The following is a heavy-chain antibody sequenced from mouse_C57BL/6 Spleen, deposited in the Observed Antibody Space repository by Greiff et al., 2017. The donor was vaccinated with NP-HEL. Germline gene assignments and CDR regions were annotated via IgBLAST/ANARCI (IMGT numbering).Heavy chain of an antibody. D-gene: IGHD1-1*01. CDR2: IYPRSGNT. CDR3: ARNDYYGSSYGFAY. Sequence: VKQSCKASGYTFTSYGISWVKQRTGQGLEWIGEIYPRSGNTYYNEKFKGKATLTADKSSSTAYMELRSLTSEDSAVYFCARNDYYGSSYGFAYWGQGTLVTVSA. V-gene: IGHV1-81*01. J-gene: IGHJ3*01. CDR1: GYTFTSYG.